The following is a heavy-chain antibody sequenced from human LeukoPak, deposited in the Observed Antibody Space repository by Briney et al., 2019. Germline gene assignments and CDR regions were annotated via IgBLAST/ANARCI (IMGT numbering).Heavy chain of an antibody. Sequence: HPGGSLRLSCAASGFTFSSYGMHWVRQAPGKGLEWVAVISYDGSSKYYADSVMGRFTISRDNSKNTLYLQMNSLRAEDTAVYYCAKDVRIAVTWFDYWGQGTLVTVSS. D-gene: IGHD6-19*01. CDR1: GFTFSSYG. J-gene: IGHJ4*02. CDR3: AKDVRIAVTWFDY. CDR2: ISYDGSSK. V-gene: IGHV3-30*18.